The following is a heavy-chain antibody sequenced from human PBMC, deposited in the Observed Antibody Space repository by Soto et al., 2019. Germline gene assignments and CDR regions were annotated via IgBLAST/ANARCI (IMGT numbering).Heavy chain of an antibody. J-gene: IGHJ3*02. CDR2: IYYTGST. Sequence: SETLSLTCLDSGWPLSSFYYSWIRQAPGKGLEWIGYIYYTGSTNYNPSLKSRVTMSADTSKNQFSLKLTSVTAADTAVYFCAVPRGGAHPHDIWGQGTMVTVS. D-gene: IGHD3-10*01. CDR1: GWPLSSFY. V-gene: IGHV4-59*01. CDR3: AVPRGGAHPHDI.